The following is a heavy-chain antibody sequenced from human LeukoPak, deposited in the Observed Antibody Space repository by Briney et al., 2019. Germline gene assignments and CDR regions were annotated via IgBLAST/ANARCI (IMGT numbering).Heavy chain of an antibody. CDR3: ARGLGAYCSGGSCTFDN. CDR2: ISSSSSYI. J-gene: IGHJ4*02. D-gene: IGHD2-15*01. CDR1: EFTFSIYS. V-gene: IGHV3-21*06. Sequence: GSLRLSCSASEFTFSIYSMNWVRQSPGKGLEWVSSISSSSSYIYYADSVKGRFTISRDNAKNRLYLQMNSLRAEDTAVYYCARGLGAYCSGGSCTFDNWGQGTLVTVSS.